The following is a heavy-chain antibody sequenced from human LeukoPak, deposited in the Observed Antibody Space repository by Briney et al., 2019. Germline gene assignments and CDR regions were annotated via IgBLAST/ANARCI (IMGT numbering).Heavy chain of an antibody. D-gene: IGHD3-22*01. CDR3: ARDRQYYDSRGYYS. CDR2: IYYSGST. V-gene: IGHV4-59*12. J-gene: IGHJ5*02. Sequence: SETLSLTCTVSGGSISSYYWSWIRQPPGKGLEWIGYIYYSGSTYYNPSLKSRVTISVDTSKNQFSLKLSSVTAADTAVYYCARDRQYYDSRGYYSWGQGTLVTVSS. CDR1: GGSISSYY.